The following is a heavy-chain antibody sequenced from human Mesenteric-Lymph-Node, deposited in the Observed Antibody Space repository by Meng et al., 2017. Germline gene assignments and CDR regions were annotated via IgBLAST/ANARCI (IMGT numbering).Heavy chain of an antibody. J-gene: IGHJ3*02. V-gene: IGHV1-18*01. Sequence: ASVQVFCKASGYTFDNYGISWVRQAPGQGLEWMGRINCNNGDTNYAQNLQDRVTMTSDTPTNTVYMELRSLRSDDTAVYYCAVSGLGDSDIWGQGTMVTVSS. CDR1: GYTFDNYG. D-gene: IGHD2-21*02. CDR3: AVSGLGDSDI. CDR2: INCNNGDT.